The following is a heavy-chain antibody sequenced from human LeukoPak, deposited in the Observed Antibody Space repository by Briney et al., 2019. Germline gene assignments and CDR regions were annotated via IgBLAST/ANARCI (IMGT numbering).Heavy chain of an antibody. CDR1: GGSISSGGYY. CDR2: IYYSGSN. Sequence: SETLSLTCTVSGGSISSGGYYWSWIRQHPGKGLEWIGYIYYSGSNYYNPSLKSRVTISVDTAKNPFSLKLSSVTAADTAVYYCARVGSRAARPVDYWGQGTLVTVSS. J-gene: IGHJ4*02. D-gene: IGHD6-6*01. CDR3: ARVGSRAARPVDY. V-gene: IGHV4-31*03.